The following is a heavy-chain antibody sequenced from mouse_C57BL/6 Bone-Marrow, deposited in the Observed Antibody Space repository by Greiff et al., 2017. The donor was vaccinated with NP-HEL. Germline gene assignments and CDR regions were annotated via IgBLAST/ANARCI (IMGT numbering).Heavy chain of an antibody. CDR2: ISSSGST. J-gene: IGHJ1*03. CDR1: W. Sequence: WWNWIRQVSGSKLEWIGYISSSGSTDSNPSLKSRISITRDTSKNQLFLQLNSVTTEDIATYYCASLLLRYRYFDVWGTGTTVTVSS. CDR3: ASLLLRYRYFDV. D-gene: IGHD1-1*01. V-gene: IGHV3-4*01.